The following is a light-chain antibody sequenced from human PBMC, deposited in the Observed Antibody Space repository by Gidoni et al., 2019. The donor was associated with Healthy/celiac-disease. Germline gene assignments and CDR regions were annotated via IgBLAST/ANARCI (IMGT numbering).Light chain of an antibody. CDR1: QGISSY. Sequence: AIRITQSPSSLSASKGDRVTITCRASQGISSYLAWYQQKPGKAPKLLIYAASALQSGVPSRFSGSGSGTDFTLTISCLQSDDFATYYCQQYYSYPRPFGPGTKVEIK. J-gene: IGKJ1*01. CDR2: AAS. CDR3: QQYYSYPRP. V-gene: IGKV1-8*01.